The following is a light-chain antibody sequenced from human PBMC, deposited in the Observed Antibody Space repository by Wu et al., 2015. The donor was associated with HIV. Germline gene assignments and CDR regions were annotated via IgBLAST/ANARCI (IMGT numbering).Light chain of an antibody. CDR1: QSVSSSY. CDR2: GTS. J-gene: IGKJ5*01. Sequence: EIVLTQSPGTLSLSPGERASLSCRASQSVSSSYLAWYQQKPGQSPRLVIYGTSKRATGIPDRFSGSGSGTDFTLTITRLEPEDFAVYYCQQYDSSITFGQGTRLDIK. V-gene: IGKV3-20*01. CDR3: QQYDSSIT.